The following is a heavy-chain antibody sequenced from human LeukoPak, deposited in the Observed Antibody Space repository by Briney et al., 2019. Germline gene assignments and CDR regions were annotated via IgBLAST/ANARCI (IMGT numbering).Heavy chain of an antibody. CDR2: INQDGSQI. V-gene: IGHV3-7*01. J-gene: IGHJ4*02. CDR3: VTEGSGWYPFEY. D-gene: IGHD6-19*01. CDR1: GFTLSSYW. Sequence: GSLRLSCAASGFTLSSYWMGWVRQAPGKGLQWVANINQDGSQIYYVDSVRGRFTISRDNAKNSLSLQMDSLRGEDTAVYYCVTEGSGWYPFEYWGQGTLVTVSS.